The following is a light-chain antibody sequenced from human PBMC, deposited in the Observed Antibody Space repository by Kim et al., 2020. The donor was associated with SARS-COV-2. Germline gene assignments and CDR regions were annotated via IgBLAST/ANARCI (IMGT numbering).Light chain of an antibody. CDR1: EHIDSGY. J-gene: IGKJ1*01. V-gene: IGKV3-20*01. CDR3: QNYDGSPQWT. Sequence: VLTQSPGTLSLSLGVRVTLSCRASEHIDSGYVAWFQQRPGQAPRLRIYGASRRATGIPDRFSGSGSGTDFTLTISSLEAEEFAVYFCQNYDGSPQWTFGQGTKVAIK. CDR2: GAS.